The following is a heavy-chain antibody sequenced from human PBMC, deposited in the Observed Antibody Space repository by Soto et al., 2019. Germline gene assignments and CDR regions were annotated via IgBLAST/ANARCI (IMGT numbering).Heavy chain of an antibody. CDR2: IYYSGST. CDR3: ARLGDFWSGYQNGMDV. J-gene: IGHJ6*02. Sequence: SETLSLTCIVSGGSISSSSYYWGWIRQPPWKGLEWIGSIYYSGSTYYNPSLKSRVTISVDTSKNQFSLKLSSVTAADTAVYYCARLGDFWSGYQNGMDVWGQGTTVTVSS. CDR1: GGSISSSSYY. V-gene: IGHV4-39*01. D-gene: IGHD3-3*01.